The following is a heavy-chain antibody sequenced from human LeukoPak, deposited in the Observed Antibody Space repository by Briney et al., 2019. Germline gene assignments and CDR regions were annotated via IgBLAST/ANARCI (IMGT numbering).Heavy chain of an antibody. CDR2: IYYSGST. V-gene: IGHV4-59*01. Sequence: TSETLSLTCTVSGGSISSYYWSWIRQPPGKGLEWIGYIYYSGSTNYNPSLKSRVTISVDTSKNQFSLKLSSVTAADTAVYYCARFANYDFWSGYYTGPAPIDYWGQGTLVTVSS. CDR3: ARFANYDFWSGYYTGPAPIDY. D-gene: IGHD3-3*01. J-gene: IGHJ4*02. CDR1: GGSISSYY.